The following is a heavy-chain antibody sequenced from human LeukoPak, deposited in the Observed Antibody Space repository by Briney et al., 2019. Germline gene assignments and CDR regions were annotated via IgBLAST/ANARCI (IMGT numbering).Heavy chain of an antibody. Sequence: RPSETLSLTCAVSGYSISSGYYWGWIRQPPGKGLEWIGTIYHSGDTYYNPSLKSRVTISEDTSKNQFSLKLSSVTAADTAVYYCVAGCSGGNCYRAYSWFDPWGQGTLVTVSS. CDR3: VAGCSGGNCYRAYSWFDP. CDR2: IYHSGDT. CDR1: GYSISSGYY. D-gene: IGHD2-15*01. J-gene: IGHJ5*02. V-gene: IGHV4-38-2*01.